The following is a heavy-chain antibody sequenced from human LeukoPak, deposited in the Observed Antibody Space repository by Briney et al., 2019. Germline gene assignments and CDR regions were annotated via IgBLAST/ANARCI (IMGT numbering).Heavy chain of an antibody. D-gene: IGHD3-9*01. CDR3: TRGSYDVLTGRSTLGEY. J-gene: IGHJ4*02. CDR1: GGSITGSSYY. V-gene: IGHV4-39*02. Sequence: SETLSLTCTISGGSITGSSYYWGWIRQSPGKGLEWIGNIYYSGSTYYNSSLKSRVTISIDTPKNHFSLRLTSVTASDTAVYFCTRGSYDVLTGRSTLGEYWGQGTLVAVSS. CDR2: IYYSGST.